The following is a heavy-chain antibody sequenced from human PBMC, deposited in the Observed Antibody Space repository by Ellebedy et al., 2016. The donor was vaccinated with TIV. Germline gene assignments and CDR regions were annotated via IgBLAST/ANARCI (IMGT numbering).Heavy chain of an antibody. J-gene: IGHJ3*01. CDR1: GDSVSSNHAA. D-gene: IGHD6-13*01. CDR2: TYYRSKWYN. Sequence: MPSETLSLTCAISGDSVSSNHAAWNWIRQSPSRGLEWLGRTYYRSKWYNDYATSVKSRVAINPDTSKNQFSLQLYSVTPEDTAVYYCARGPRIAPGGGCDVWGQGTVVTVSS. V-gene: IGHV6-1*01. CDR3: ARGPRIAPGGGCDV.